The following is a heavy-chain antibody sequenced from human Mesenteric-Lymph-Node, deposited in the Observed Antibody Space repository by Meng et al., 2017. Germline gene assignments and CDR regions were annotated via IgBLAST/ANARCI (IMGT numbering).Heavy chain of an antibody. J-gene: IGHJ4*02. Sequence: SQTLSLTCAVYGGSFSGYYWSWIRQPPGKGLEWIGSIYYSGSTYYNPSLKSRVTISVDTSKNQFSLKLSSVTAADTAVYYCARGQFRYYYDSSGWDYWGQGTLVTVSS. CDR3: ARGQFRYYYDSSGWDY. CDR1: GGSFSGYY. V-gene: IGHV4-34*01. CDR2: IYYSGST. D-gene: IGHD3-22*01.